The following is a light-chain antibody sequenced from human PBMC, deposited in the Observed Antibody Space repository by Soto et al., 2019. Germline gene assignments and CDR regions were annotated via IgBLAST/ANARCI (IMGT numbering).Light chain of an antibody. V-gene: IGKV3-20*01. Sequence: EIMLTQSPRTLSLSPGVRATLSCRASQSVSSSFLAWYQQKPGQAPRLLIDGASIRATGIPDRFSGSGSGTDFTLTISRLEPEDFAMYLCQHYGTSLWTFGQGTKLEIK. J-gene: IGKJ1*01. CDR2: GAS. CDR3: QHYGTSLWT. CDR1: QSVSSSF.